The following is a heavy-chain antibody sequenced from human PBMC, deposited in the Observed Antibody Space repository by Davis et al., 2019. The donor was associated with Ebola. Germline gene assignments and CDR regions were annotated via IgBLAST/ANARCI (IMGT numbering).Heavy chain of an antibody. J-gene: IGHJ4*02. D-gene: IGHD6-13*01. Sequence: MPSETLSLTCTVSGGSISSSSYYWGWIRQPPGKGLEWIGSIYYSGSTYYNPSLKSRVTISVDTSKNQFSLKLSSVTAADTAVYYCARNAGYGISWYYYWGRGTLVTVSS. CDR2: IYYSGST. CDR3: ARNAGYGISWYYY. V-gene: IGHV4-39*01. CDR1: GGSISSSSYY.